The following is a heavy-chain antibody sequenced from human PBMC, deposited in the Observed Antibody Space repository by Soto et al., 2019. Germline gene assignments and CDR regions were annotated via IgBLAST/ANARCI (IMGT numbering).Heavy chain of an antibody. CDR1: GYTFTSYG. J-gene: IGHJ4*02. V-gene: IGHV1-18*01. D-gene: IGHD2-21*02. CDR2: ISAYNGNT. Sequence: QVQLVQSGAEVKKPGASVKVSCKASGYTFTSYGISWVRQAPGQGLEWMGWISAYNGNTNYAQKLQGRVTMTTDTSTSTAYRELRSLRSDDTAVYYCARAYCGGDCYSPFDYWGQGTLVTVSS. CDR3: ARAYCGGDCYSPFDY.